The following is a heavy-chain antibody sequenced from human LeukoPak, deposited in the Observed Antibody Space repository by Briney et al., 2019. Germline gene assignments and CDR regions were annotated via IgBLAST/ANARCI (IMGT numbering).Heavy chain of an antibody. Sequence: PGRSLRLSCAASGFTFSSYGMHWVRQAPGKGLEWVAVIWYDGSNKYYADSVKGRFTISRDNSKNTLFLQMNSLRADDTAVYFCAKRGVVIRVFLVGFHKEAYYFESWGQGALVTVSS. CDR1: GFTFSSYG. CDR3: AKRGVVIRVFLVGFHKEAYYFES. V-gene: IGHV3-33*06. CDR2: IWYDGSNK. D-gene: IGHD3/OR15-3a*01. J-gene: IGHJ4*02.